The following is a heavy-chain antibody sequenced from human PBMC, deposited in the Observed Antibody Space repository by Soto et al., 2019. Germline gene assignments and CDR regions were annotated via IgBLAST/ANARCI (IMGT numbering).Heavy chain of an antibody. Sequence: GGSLRLSCAPSGFIFSAYYMSWIRQAPGKGLEWVSYISSSGTTRYYADSVKGRFTVSRDNAKNSLYLQMNSLRAEDTAVYYCARGGFDPWGQGTLVTVSS. J-gene: IGHJ5*02. CDR3: ARGGFDP. V-gene: IGHV3-11*01. CDR2: ISSSGTTR. CDR1: GFIFSAYY.